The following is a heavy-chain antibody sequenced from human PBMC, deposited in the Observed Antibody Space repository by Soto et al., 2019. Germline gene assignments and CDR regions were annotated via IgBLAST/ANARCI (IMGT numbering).Heavy chain of an antibody. CDR1: GFAFSSYG. V-gene: IGHV3-30-3*01. D-gene: IGHD1-26*01. CDR3: AGQVGYYY. Sequence: GGSLGLACGAAGFAFSSYGMQWVRQAPGKGLEWVAVISYDGSNKYYADSVKGRFTISRDNSKNTLYLQMNSLRAEDTAVYYCAGQVGYYYWGQGTLVTVSS. CDR2: ISYDGSNK. J-gene: IGHJ4*02.